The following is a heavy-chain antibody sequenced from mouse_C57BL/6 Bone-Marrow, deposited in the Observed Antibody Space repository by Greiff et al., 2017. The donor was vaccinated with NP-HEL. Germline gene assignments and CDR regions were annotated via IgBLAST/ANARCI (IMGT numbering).Heavy chain of an antibody. Sequence: EVQLVESGEGLVKPGGSLKLSCAASGFTFSSYAMSWVRQTPEKRLEWVAYISSGGDYIYYADTVQGRFTISRDNARNTLYLQMSSLKSEDTAMYYCTRRDDYDWYFDVWGTGTTVTVSS. D-gene: IGHD2-4*01. CDR1: GFTFSSYA. CDR3: TRRDDYDWYFDV. V-gene: IGHV5-9-1*02. CDR2: ISSGGDYI. J-gene: IGHJ1*03.